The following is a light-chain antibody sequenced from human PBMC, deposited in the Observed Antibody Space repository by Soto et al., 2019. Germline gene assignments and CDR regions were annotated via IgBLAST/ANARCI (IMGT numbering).Light chain of an antibody. J-gene: IGLJ2*01. V-gene: IGLV1-40*01. CDR1: SSNIGAGYD. CDR3: QSYDSSLSGVV. Sequence: VLTQPPSVSGAPGQRVIISCTGSSSNIGAGYDVHWYQQLPGTAPKLLIYGNSNRPSGVPDRFSGSKSGTSASLAITGLQAEDEADYYCQSYDSSLSGVVFGGGTKLTVL. CDR2: GNS.